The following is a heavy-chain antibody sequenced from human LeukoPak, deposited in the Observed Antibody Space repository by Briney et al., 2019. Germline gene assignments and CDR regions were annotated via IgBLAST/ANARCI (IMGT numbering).Heavy chain of an antibody. CDR3: ARFRSGYYYYGMDV. CDR2: IIPIFGTA. V-gene: IGHV1-69*13. D-gene: IGHD2-15*01. Sequence: WASVKVSCKASGGTFSSHAISWVRQAPGQGLEWMGGIIPIFGTANYAQKFQGRVTITADESTSTAYMELSSLRSEDTAVYYCARFRSGYYYYGMDVWGKGTTVTVSS. J-gene: IGHJ6*04. CDR1: GGTFSSHA.